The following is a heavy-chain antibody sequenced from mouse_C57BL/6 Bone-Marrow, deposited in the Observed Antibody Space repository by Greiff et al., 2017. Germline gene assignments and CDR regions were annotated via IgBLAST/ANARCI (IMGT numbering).Heavy chain of an antibody. CDR1: GFSLTSYG. V-gene: IGHV2-5*01. CDR2: IWRGGST. J-gene: IGHJ1*03. Sequence: VQLQQSGPGLVQPSQSLSITCTVSGFSLTSYGVHWVRQSPGKGLEWLGVIWRGGSTDYNAAFMSRLSITKDNSKSQVFFKMNSLQADDTAIYYCAKKTRDYYGSTPYFDVWGTGTTVTVSS. CDR3: AKKTRDYYGSTPYFDV. D-gene: IGHD1-1*01.